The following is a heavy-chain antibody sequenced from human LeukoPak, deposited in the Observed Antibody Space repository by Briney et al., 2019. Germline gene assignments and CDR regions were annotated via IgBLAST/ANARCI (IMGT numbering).Heavy chain of an antibody. CDR1: GYTFTAHA. V-gene: IGHV1-3*01. D-gene: IGHD3-16*01. CDR2: INVANGDT. CDR3: ASKPRGESRPFDY. J-gene: IGHJ4*02. Sequence: GAPVKVSCKASGYTFTAHAVHWVRQAPGQRLEWMGWINVANGDTGYSQKFQDRVTITRDTSASTGYMEMSSLISEDTAVYYCASKPRGESRPFDYWGQGTLVTVSS.